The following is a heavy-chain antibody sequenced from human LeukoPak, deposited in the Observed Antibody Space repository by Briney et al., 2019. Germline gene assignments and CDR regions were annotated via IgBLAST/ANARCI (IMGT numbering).Heavy chain of an antibody. CDR2: IIPILGIA. D-gene: IGHD3-22*01. CDR3: AREREDYYDSSGSGDY. CDR1: GYTFTGYY. J-gene: IGHJ4*02. Sequence: SVKVSCTASGYTFTGYYMHWVRQAPGQGLEWMGRIIPILGIANYAQKFQGRVTITADKSTSTAYMELSSLRSEDTAVYYCAREREDYYDSSGSGDYWGQGTLVTVSS. V-gene: IGHV1-69*04.